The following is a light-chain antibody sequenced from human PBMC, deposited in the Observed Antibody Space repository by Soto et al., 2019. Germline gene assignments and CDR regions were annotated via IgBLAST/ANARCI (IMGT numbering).Light chain of an antibody. Sequence: EVVMTQSPATLSVSPGERATLSCRASETVATNLAWYQQKPGQAPRLLISGASTRAAGISERFRGSGSGTEFTLTISSLRSEDSAIYYCQQYFEWPPMTFGQGTKVEI. J-gene: IGKJ1*01. CDR3: QQYFEWPPMT. CDR2: GAS. CDR1: ETVATN. V-gene: IGKV3-15*01.